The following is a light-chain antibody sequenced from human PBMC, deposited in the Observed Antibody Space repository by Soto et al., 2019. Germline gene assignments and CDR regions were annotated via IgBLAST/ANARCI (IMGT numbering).Light chain of an antibody. CDR1: QSVSSK. CDR2: AVS. V-gene: IGKV3D-15*01. CDR3: QQYNNWPYT. J-gene: IGKJ2*01. Sequence: EIVMTQSPATLSVSPGERATLSCRASQSVSSKLAWYQQKPGQAPRLLIYAVSTRATGIPARFSGSGSGTEFTLTITSLQSEDFAVYYCQQYNNWPYTFGQGTKLDIK.